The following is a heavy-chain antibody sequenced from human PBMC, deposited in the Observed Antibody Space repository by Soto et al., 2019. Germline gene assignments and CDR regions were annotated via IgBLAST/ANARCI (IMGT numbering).Heavy chain of an antibody. CDR2: ISSSSSYI. V-gene: IGHV3-21*01. CDR3: ARDADIVVVPAAEGYRGTSYYMDV. CDR1: GFTFSSYS. J-gene: IGHJ6*03. Sequence: GGSLRLSCAASGFTFSSYSMNWVRQAPGKGLEWVSSISSSSSYIYYADSVKGRFTISRDNAKNSLYLQMNSLRAEDTAVYYCARDADIVVVPAAEGYRGTSYYMDVWGKGTTVTVSS. D-gene: IGHD2-2*01.